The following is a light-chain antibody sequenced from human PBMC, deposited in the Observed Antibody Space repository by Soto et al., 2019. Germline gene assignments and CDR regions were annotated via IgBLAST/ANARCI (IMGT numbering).Light chain of an antibody. CDR3: QKYNSAPQT. Sequence: DIQMTQSPSSLSASVGDRVTITCRASQAISNYLAWYQQKPGKVPKLLIYAASTLQSGVPSRFSGSGSGTDFTLTISSLQSEDVATYYCQKYNSAPQTFGQGTKVEIK. J-gene: IGKJ1*01. CDR2: AAS. CDR1: QAISNY. V-gene: IGKV1-27*01.